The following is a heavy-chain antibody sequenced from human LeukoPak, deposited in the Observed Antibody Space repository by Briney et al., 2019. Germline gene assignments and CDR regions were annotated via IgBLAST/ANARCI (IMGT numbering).Heavy chain of an antibody. D-gene: IGHD5-18*01. V-gene: IGHV4-31*03. CDR1: GGSISSSSYY. CDR2: IYYSGST. CDR3: ARSIDSYGYRGPFDY. Sequence: SETLSLTCTVSGGSISSSSYYWGWIRQHPGKGLEWIGYIYYSGSTYYNPSLKSRVTISVDTFKNQFSLKLSSVTAADTAVYYCARSIDSYGYRGPFDYWGQGTLVTVSS. J-gene: IGHJ4*02.